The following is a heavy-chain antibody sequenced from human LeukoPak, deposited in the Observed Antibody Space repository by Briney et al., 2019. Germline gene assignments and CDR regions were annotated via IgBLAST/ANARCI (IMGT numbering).Heavy chain of an antibody. CDR3: ARAGITMVRGEDWFDP. CDR1: GCSISSGDYY. Sequence: SETLSLTCTASGCSISSGDYYWSWIRQPPGKGLEWIGYIYYSGSTYYNPSLKSRVTISVDTSKNQFSLKLSSVTAADTAVYYCARAGITMVRGEDWFDPWGQGTLVTVSS. CDR2: IYYSGST. D-gene: IGHD3-10*01. J-gene: IGHJ5*02. V-gene: IGHV4-30-4*01.